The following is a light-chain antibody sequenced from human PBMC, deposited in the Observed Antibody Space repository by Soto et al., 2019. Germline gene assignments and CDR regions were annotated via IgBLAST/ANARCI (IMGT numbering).Light chain of an antibody. V-gene: IGLV2-14*01. Sequence: QSALTQPASVSGSPGQSITISCTGTSSDVGGYNYVSWYQQHPGKAPKLMIYDVSNRPSGVSNRFSGSKSGNTASLTISGLXXEXEXXXYCSXYTSSSTVVFAGGTKVTVL. CDR1: SSDVGGYNY. CDR2: DVS. J-gene: IGLJ2*01. CDR3: SXYTSSSTVV.